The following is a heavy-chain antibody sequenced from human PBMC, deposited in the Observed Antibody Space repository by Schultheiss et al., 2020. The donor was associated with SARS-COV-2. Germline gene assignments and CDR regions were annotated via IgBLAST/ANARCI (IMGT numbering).Heavy chain of an antibody. CDR3: AKDYDYYDSSGYYNH. J-gene: IGHJ5*02. D-gene: IGHD3-22*01. Sequence: GGSLRLSCAASGFTFSSYGMHWVRQAPGKGLEWVAVISYDGSNKYYADSVKGRFTISRDNSKNTLYLQMNSLRAEDTAVYYCAKDYDYYDSSGYYNHWGQGTLVTVSS. V-gene: IGHV3-30*18. CDR1: GFTFSSYG. CDR2: ISYDGSNK.